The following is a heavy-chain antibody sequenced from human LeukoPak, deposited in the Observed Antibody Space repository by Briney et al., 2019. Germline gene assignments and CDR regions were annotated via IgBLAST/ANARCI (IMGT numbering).Heavy chain of an antibody. V-gene: IGHV4-34*01. CDR3: ARRDYDFWSGQTYYYYYYMDV. D-gene: IGHD3-3*01. CDR1: GGSFSGYY. CDR2: INHSEST. J-gene: IGHJ6*03. Sequence: SETLSLTCAVYGGSFSGYYWSWIRQPPGKGLEWIGEINHSESTNYNPSLKSRVTISVDTSKNQFSLKLNSVTAADTAVYYCARRDYDFWSGQTYYYYYYMDVWGKGTTVTVSS.